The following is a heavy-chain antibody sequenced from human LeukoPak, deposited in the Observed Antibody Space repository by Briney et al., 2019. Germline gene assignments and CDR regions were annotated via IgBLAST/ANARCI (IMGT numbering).Heavy chain of an antibody. CDR2: ISSSSSYI. D-gene: IGHD3-22*01. Sequence: GGSLRLSCAASGFTFSSYSMNWVRQAPGKGLEWVSSISSSSSYIYYADSVKGRFTISRDNAKNSLYLQMNSLRAEDTAVYYCARAPRYYDSSGYDYWGQGTLVTVSS. CDR1: GFTFSSYS. J-gene: IGHJ4*02. V-gene: IGHV3-21*01. CDR3: ARAPRYYDSSGYDY.